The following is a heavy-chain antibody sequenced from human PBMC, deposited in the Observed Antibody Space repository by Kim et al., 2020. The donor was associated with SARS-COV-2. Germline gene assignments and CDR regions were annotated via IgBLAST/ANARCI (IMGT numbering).Heavy chain of an antibody. Sequence: PSFQGQVTISADKSISTAYLQWSSLKASDTAMYYCARWRYSSSWYAFDYWGQGTLVTVSS. V-gene: IGHV5-51*01. J-gene: IGHJ4*02. D-gene: IGHD6-13*01. CDR3: ARWRYSSSWYAFDY.